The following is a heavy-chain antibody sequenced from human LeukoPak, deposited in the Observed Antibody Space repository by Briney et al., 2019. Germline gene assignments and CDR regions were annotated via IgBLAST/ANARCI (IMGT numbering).Heavy chain of an antibody. J-gene: IGHJ4*02. Sequence: PGRSLRLSCTASGFTFGAYVMSWFRRAPGMGLEWVGFIRSKAYGGTTEYAASVKGRFTISRDDSKSIAYLQMNSLKTEDTAVYYCTTHGSYSHYWGQGTLVTVSS. V-gene: IGHV3-49*03. CDR1: GFTFGAYV. D-gene: IGHD1-26*01. CDR3: TTHGSYSHY. CDR2: IRSKAYGGTT.